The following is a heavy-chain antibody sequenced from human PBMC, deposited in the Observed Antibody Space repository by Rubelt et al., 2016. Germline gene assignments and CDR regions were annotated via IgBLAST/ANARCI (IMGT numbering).Heavy chain of an antibody. CDR1: GGSISSGGYY. D-gene: IGHD6-19*01. CDR2: IYYSGST. J-gene: IGHJ3*02. Sequence: QVQLQESGPGLVKPSQTLSLPCTVSGGSISSGGYYRSWIRQHPGKGLEWIGYIYYSGSTYYNPSLMRRVTISVDTAKNPFSRELSSVTAADTAVYYCARVAPQGSGWVGDAFDIWGQGTMVTVAS. CDR3: ARVAPQGSGWVGDAFDI. V-gene: IGHV4-31*03.